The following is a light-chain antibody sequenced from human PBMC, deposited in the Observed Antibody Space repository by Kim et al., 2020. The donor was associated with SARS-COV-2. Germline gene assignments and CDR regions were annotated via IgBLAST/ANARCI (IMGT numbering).Light chain of an antibody. CDR1: QSVSSNY. CDR2: GAS. Sequence: LSPGERATLYCRASQSVSSNYLAWYQQKPGQAPRLLIYGASSRATGIPDRFSGSGSGTDFTLTISRLEPEDFAVYYCQQYGSSPYTFGQGTKLEIK. CDR3: QQYGSSPYT. J-gene: IGKJ2*01. V-gene: IGKV3-20*01.